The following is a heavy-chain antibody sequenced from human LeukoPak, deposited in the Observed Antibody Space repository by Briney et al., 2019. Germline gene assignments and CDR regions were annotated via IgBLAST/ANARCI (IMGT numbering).Heavy chain of an antibody. J-gene: IGHJ6*03. D-gene: IGHD2-2*01. Sequence: PSETLSLTCTVSGGSISSYYWSWIRQPPGKGLEWIGYIYYSGSTNYNPSLKSRVTISVDTSKNQFSLKLSSVTAADTAVYYCASSDIVVVPAASQPYYCMDVWGKGTTVTVSS. CDR2: IYYSGST. CDR1: GGSISSYY. CDR3: ASSDIVVVPAASQPYYCMDV. V-gene: IGHV4-59*01.